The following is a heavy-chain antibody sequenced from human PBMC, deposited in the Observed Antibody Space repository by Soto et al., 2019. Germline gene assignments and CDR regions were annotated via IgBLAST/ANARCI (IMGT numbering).Heavy chain of an antibody. D-gene: IGHD3-3*01. CDR1: GFSLSTSGVG. CDR2: IYWNDDK. Sequence: QITLKESGPTLVKPTQPLTLTCTFSGFSLSTSGVGVGWIRQPPGKALEWLALIYWNDDKRCSPSLKSKLTNTKDNTKKQMVITMSHRDPVDKARYYCSLRSYGLWSGPAPDYYGMHVWGEGTTVIVSS. CDR3: SLRSYGLWSGPAPDYYGMHV. J-gene: IGHJ6*04. V-gene: IGHV2-5*01.